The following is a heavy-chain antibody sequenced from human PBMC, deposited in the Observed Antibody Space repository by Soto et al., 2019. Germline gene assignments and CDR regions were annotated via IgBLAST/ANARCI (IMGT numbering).Heavy chain of an antibody. CDR3: ARVQTGETYYFDY. Sequence: SETLSLTCTVSGGSISSSSYYWGWIRQPPGKGLEWIGSIYYSGSTYYNPSLKSRVTISVDTSKNQFSLKLSSVTAADTAVYYCARVQTGETYYFDYWGQGTLVTVSS. J-gene: IGHJ4*02. CDR2: IYYSGST. CDR1: GGSISSSSYY. V-gene: IGHV4-39*07. D-gene: IGHD7-27*01.